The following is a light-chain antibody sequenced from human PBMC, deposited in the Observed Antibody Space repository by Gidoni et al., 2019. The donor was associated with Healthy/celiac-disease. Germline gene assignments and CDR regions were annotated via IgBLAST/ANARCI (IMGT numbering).Light chain of an antibody. V-gene: IGKV3-20*01. CDR2: GAS. CDR1: QRVSSSY. J-gene: IGKJ1*01. CDR3: QQYGSSPT. Sequence: EIVLTQSPGTLSLSPGERATLSCRASQRVSSSYLAWYQQKPGQAPRLLIYGASSRATGIPDRFSGSGSGTDVTLTISRLVPEDFAVYYCQQYGSSPTFGQGTKVEIK.